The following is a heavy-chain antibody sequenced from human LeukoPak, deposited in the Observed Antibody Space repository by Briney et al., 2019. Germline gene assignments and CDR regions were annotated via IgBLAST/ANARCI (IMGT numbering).Heavy chain of an antibody. J-gene: IGHJ3*02. CDR1: GFTFSTYA. Sequence: GGSLRLSCAASGFTFSTYAMNWVRQAPGKGLEWVSTITASGGSTYYADSVKGRFTISRDNSKNTLYLQMNSLRAEDTAVYYCARDSGGYYYDSNVRAFDIWGQGTMVTVSS. D-gene: IGHD3-22*01. CDR3: ARDSGGYYYDSNVRAFDI. V-gene: IGHV3-23*01. CDR2: ITASGGST.